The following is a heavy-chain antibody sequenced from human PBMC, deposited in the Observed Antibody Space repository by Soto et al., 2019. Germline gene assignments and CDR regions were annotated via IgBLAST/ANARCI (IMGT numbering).Heavy chain of an antibody. J-gene: IGHJ3*02. D-gene: IGHD4-4*01. CDR3: ARANTVTTLGGAFEI. CDR1: GVTFSSYG. CDR2: IWYDGSNK. V-gene: IGHV3-33*01. Sequence: GGSLRLSCAASGVTFSSYGMHWFRQAPGKGLEWVAVIWYDGSNKYYADSVKGRFTISRDNSKNTLYLQMNSLRAEDTAVYYCARANTVTTLGGAFEIWGQGTMVTVAS.